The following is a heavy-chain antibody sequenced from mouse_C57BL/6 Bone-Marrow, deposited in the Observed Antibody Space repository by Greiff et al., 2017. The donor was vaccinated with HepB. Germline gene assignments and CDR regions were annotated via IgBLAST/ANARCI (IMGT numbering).Heavy chain of an antibody. CDR1: GYAFSSSW. J-gene: IGHJ4*01. Sequence: VKLVESGPELVKPGASVKISCKASGYAFSSSWMNWVKQRPGKGLEWIGRIYPGDGDTNYNGKFKGKATLTADKSSSTAYMQLSSLTSEDSAVYFCARYRDYYAMDYWGQGTSVTVSS. CDR2: IYPGDGDT. V-gene: IGHV1-82*01. CDR3: ARYRDYYAMDY.